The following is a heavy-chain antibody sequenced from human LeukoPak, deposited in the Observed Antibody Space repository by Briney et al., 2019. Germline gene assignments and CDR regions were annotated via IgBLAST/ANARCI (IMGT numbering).Heavy chain of an antibody. CDR3: AKHLTRMSYFDY. V-gene: IGHV3-7*03. J-gene: IGHJ4*02. Sequence: GGSLRLSCAASGFTFSTYWMTWVRQAPGKGLDWVGNIKQDGSETYYADSLKGRFTISRDNSKSTLYLQMNSLRAEDTAIYFCAKHLTRMSYFDYWGQGTLATVSS. CDR2: IKQDGSET. CDR1: GFTFSTYW.